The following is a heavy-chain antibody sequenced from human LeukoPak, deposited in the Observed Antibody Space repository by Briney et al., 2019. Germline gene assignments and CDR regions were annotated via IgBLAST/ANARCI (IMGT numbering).Heavy chain of an antibody. V-gene: IGHV3-23*01. D-gene: IGHD3-10*01. CDR2: LSAGGGST. J-gene: IGHJ4*02. CDR1: GFTFSNYA. CDR3: AKENYGSGSYPQY. Sequence: PGGSLRLSCAASGFTFSNYAMNWVRQAPGKGLEWVSGLSAGGGSTYYADSVKGRVIISRDNTENTLYLEMNSLRVEDTAVYYCAKENYGSGSYPQYWGQGTLVTVSS.